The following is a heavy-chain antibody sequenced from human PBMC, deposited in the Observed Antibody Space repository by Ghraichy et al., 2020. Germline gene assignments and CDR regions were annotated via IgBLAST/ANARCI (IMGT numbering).Heavy chain of an antibody. V-gene: IGHV4-38-2*02. Sequence: SETLSLTCTVSGYSISSGYYWGWIRQPPGKGLEWIGSIYHSGSTYYNPSLKSRVTISADTSKNQFSLKLSSVTAADTAVYYCARDATTVTGSWFDPWGQGTLVTVSS. CDR1: GYSISSGYY. CDR2: IYHSGST. D-gene: IGHD4-17*01. CDR3: ARDATTVTGSWFDP. J-gene: IGHJ5*02.